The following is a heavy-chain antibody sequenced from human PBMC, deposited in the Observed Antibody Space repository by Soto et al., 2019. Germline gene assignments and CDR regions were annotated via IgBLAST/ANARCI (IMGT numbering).Heavy chain of an antibody. V-gene: IGHV4-31*03. D-gene: IGHD2-15*01. CDR1: GGSINSGDSY. J-gene: IGHJ4*02. CDR3: ARDAPGVAPF. CDR2: INYRGST. Sequence: SETLSLTCTVSGGSINSGDSYWNWIRQHPEKGLEWIGYINYRGSTFYNPSLKSRIIISVDTSKNQFSLSLSSVTAADTAVYYCARDAPGVAPFWGQGTLVTVSS.